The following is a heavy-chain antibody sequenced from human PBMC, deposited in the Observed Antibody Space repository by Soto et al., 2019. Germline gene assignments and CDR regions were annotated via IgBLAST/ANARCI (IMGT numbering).Heavy chain of an antibody. V-gene: IGHV3-74*01. J-gene: IGHJ4*02. CDR2: LNSDGSCT. CDR3: ASDQFVVDSRHVGGGAH. D-gene: IGHD2-21*01. CDR1: GFAFSSYC. Sequence: EVQLEESGGGLVQPGGSLRLSCAASGFAFSSYCMYWVRQAPGKGLVWVSRLNSDGSCTSYADSVKGRFTLYRDNAKNTLYLHMRSLRAEDTAVYYWASDQFVVDSRHVGGGAHWGQGTLVTVSS.